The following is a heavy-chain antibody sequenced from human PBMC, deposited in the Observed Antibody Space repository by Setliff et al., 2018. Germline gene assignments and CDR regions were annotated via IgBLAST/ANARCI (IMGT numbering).Heavy chain of an antibody. D-gene: IGHD1-26*01. CDR1: GGSISTYS. V-gene: IGHV4-4*07. CDR2: MHGSGST. CDR3: ARDWLIRNSGSYYWQVDY. J-gene: IGHJ4*02. Sequence: SETLSLTCTVSGGSISTYSWSWIRQAAGKGLEWIGRMHGSGSTNYSPSLKSRVTMSGDTSKNQFSLKLSPVTAADTAVYYCARDWLIRNSGSYYWQVDYWGQGTLVTVSS.